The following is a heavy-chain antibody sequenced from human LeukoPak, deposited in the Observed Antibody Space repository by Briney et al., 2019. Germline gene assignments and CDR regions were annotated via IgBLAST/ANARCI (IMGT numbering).Heavy chain of an antibody. CDR3: ARDRVGYYFDY. D-gene: IGHD1-26*01. Sequence: GGSLRLSCAASGFTFSDYYMSWIRQALGKGLEWISYISDSSSYTNYADSVKGRSTISRDNAKNSLYLQMNSLRAEDTAVYYCARDRVGYYFDYWGQGTLVTVSS. V-gene: IGHV3-11*05. CDR2: ISDSSSYT. J-gene: IGHJ4*02. CDR1: GFTFSDYY.